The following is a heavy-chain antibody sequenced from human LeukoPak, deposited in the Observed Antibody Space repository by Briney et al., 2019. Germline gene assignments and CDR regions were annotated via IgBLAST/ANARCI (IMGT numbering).Heavy chain of an antibody. D-gene: IGHD3-22*01. CDR2: IVVSSGNT. Sequence: SAKVSCKASGFTFTSSAVQWVRQARGQRLEWIGWIVVSSGNTNYAQKFQERVTITRDMSTSLVYMELSSLRSEDTAVYYCAAEAAYYYDSRDAFDVWGQGTMVTVSS. CDR3: AAEAAYYYDSRDAFDV. V-gene: IGHV1-58*01. J-gene: IGHJ3*01. CDR1: GFTFTSSA.